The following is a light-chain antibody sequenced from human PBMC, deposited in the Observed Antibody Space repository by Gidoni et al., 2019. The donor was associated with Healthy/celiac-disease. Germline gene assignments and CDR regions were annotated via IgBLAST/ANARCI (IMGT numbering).Light chain of an antibody. J-gene: IGKJ1*01. Sequence: EIVLTQSPATLSLSPGERATLSCRASQSVSSYLAWYQQKPGQAPRLLIYDASNRATGIPARFSGSGSGTDFTLTISSLEPEDFAVYYCQQRSNWPRVTFXXXTKVEIK. CDR1: QSVSSY. V-gene: IGKV3-11*01. CDR3: QQRSNWPRVT. CDR2: DAS.